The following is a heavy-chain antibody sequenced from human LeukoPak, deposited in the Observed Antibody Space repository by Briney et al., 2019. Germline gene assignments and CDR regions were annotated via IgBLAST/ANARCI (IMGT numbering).Heavy chain of an antibody. J-gene: IGHJ4*02. CDR1: GFTSSSYA. V-gene: IGHV3-23*01. Sequence: PGGSLRLSCAASGFTSSSYAMSWVRQAPGKGLEWVSAISGSGGSTYYADSVKARFTISRDNSKNTLYLQMNSLRAEDTAVYYCAKCSVAGTETFDYWGQGTLVTVSS. CDR2: ISGSGGST. CDR3: AKCSVAGTETFDY. D-gene: IGHD6-19*01.